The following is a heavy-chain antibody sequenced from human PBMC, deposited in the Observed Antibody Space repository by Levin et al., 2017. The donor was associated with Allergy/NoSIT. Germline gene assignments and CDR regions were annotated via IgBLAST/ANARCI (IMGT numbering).Heavy chain of an antibody. CDR3: TTDAGYNGDAVFQY. J-gene: IGHJ1*01. V-gene: IGHV3-15*01. D-gene: IGHD5-24*01. CDR2: IKSKTDGGTT. Sequence: GGSLRLSCAASGFIFSNAWMTWVRQAPGKGLEWVGRIKSKTDGGTTDYAAPVKGRFTISRDDSKNTLYLQMNSLQTEDTAVYYCTTDAGYNGDAVFQYWGQGTLVTVSS. CDR1: GFIFSNAW.